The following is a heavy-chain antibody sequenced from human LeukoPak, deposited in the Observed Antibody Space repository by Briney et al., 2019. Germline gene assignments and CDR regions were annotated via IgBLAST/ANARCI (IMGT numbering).Heavy chain of an antibody. V-gene: IGHV4-59*01. CDR1: GGSISSYY. CDR2: IYYSGST. CDR3: ASTAPSSGWSRRFDY. Sequence: SETLSLTCTVSGGSISSYYWSWIRQPPGKGLEWIGYIYYSGSTNYNPSLKSRVTISVDTSKNQFSLKLSSVTAADTAVYYCASTAPSSGWSRRFDYWGQGILVTVSS. J-gene: IGHJ4*02. D-gene: IGHD6-19*01.